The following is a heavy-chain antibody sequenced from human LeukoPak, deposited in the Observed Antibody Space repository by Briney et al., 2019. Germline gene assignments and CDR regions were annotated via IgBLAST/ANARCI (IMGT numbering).Heavy chain of an antibody. CDR1: EFIFNRSW. D-gene: IGHD1-1*01. CDR2: MDPSGSHK. J-gene: IGHJ4*02. Sequence: PGGSLRLSCAASEFIFNRSWMNSVRQDPGKGLEWVANMDPSGSHKRYVDSVKGRFTISKDNPGTSLYLDMYGLRAEDSAIYYCAIWTSGNYWGQGTLVTVSS. CDR3: AIWTSGNY. V-gene: IGHV3-7*01.